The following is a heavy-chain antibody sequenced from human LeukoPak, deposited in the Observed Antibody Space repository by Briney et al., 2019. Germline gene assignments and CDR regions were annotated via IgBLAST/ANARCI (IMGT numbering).Heavy chain of an antibody. Sequence: AGGSLRLSCAASGFTFRSYGMTGAAQPPGRGPEWVSGISGSGGTTYYADSVKGRFTISRDNSKNSLSLQVSSLRAEDTAVYYCAKTNGYYSDWGQGTLVTVSS. CDR1: GFTFRSYG. J-gene: IGHJ4*02. CDR2: ISGSGGTT. CDR3: AKTNGYYSD. V-gene: IGHV3-23*01. D-gene: IGHD3-22*01.